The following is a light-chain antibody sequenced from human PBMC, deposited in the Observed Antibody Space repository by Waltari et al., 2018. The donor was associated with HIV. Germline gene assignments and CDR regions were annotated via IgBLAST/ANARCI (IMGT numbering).Light chain of an antibody. CDR2: AAS. Sequence: DIQLTQSPSFLSASVGDRVTITCRASQDINRYLAWYQQEPGKAPNLLISAASTLLSGVPSRFSGSGSETEFTLTISSLQPEDFATYYCQQLYRYPLTFGPGTTVDI. J-gene: IGKJ3*01. V-gene: IGKV1-9*01. CDR3: QQLYRYPLT. CDR1: QDINRY.